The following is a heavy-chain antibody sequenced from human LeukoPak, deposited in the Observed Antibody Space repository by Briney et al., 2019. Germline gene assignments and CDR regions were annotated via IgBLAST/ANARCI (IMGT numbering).Heavy chain of an antibody. CDR2: IYYSGST. CDR1: GGSISSYY. CDR3: ARVGSGYYYYYYMDV. V-gene: IGHV4-59*01. Sequence: SETLSLTCTVSGGSISSYYWSWIRQPPGKGLEWIGYIYYSGSTNFNPSLKSRVTISVDTSKNQFSLRLNSVTAADTAVYYCARVGSGYYYYYYMDVWGKGTTVTVSS. D-gene: IGHD1-26*01. J-gene: IGHJ6*03.